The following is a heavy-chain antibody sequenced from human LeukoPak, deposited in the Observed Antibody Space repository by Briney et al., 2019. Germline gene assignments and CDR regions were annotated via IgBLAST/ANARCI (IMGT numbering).Heavy chain of an antibody. CDR2: IYTSGST. D-gene: IGHD2-8*01. Sequence: SETLSLTCTASGGSISSYYWSWIRQPAGKGLEWIGRIYTSGSTNYNPSLKSRVTMSVDTSKNQFSLKLSSVTAADTAVYYCARSGVRAPDWYFDLWGRGTLVTVSS. CDR1: GGSISSYY. CDR3: ARSGVRAPDWYFDL. V-gene: IGHV4-4*07. J-gene: IGHJ2*01.